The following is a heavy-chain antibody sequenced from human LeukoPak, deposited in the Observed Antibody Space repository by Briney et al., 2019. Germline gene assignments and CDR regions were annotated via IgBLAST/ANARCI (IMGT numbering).Heavy chain of an antibody. Sequence: GGSLRLSCAASGFTFSSYAMSWVRQTPGKGLEWVSAISGSGGSTYYADSVKGRFTISRENSKNTPYLQMNILRAEDTAVYYCAKDQDDYSSSSFDYWGQGTLGTVSS. CDR3: AKDQDDYSSSSFDY. D-gene: IGHD6-6*01. CDR2: ISGSGGST. CDR1: GFTFSSYA. V-gene: IGHV3-23*01. J-gene: IGHJ4*02.